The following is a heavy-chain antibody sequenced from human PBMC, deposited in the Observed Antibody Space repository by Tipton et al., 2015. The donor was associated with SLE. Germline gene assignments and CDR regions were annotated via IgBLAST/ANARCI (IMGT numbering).Heavy chain of an antibody. D-gene: IGHD3-3*01. CDR2: IYDSGST. J-gene: IGHJ6*03. CDR3: ARGGDYWSGPASYYYYHYYTDV. Sequence: TLSLTCTVSGDPFNLYYWTWIRQPPGKGLEWIAYIYDSGSTSYNPSLKTRVTISVDTPKNQFSLKLSSVTAADTAVYYCARGGDYWSGPASYYYYHYYTDVWGKGTTVTVSS. CDR1: GDPFNLYY. V-gene: IGHV4-59*08.